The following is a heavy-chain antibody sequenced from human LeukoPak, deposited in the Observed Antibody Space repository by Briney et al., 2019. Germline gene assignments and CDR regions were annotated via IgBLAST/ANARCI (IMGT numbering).Heavy chain of an antibody. D-gene: IGHD1-26*01. Sequence: GASVKVSCKASGYTFSGYYMHWVRQAPGQGLESMGWINSNSGARNYAPKFQGRVTFSRDNSISTAYMELSSLRSDDTAIYYCARGRGGATTGFDHWGQGTPVTVSS. V-gene: IGHV1-2*02. CDR3: ARGRGGATTGFDH. CDR2: INSNSGAR. J-gene: IGHJ4*02. CDR1: GYTFSGYY.